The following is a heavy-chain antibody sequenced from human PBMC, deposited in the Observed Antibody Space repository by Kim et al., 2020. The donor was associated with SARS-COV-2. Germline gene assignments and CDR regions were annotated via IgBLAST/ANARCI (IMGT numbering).Heavy chain of an antibody. D-gene: IGHD6-13*01. V-gene: IGHV4-59*01. J-gene: IGHJ6*02. Sequence: PSLKSRVTISVDTSKNQFSLKLSAVTAADTAVYYCAREAAAGTGYYGMDVWGQGTTVTVSS. CDR3: AREAAAGTGYYGMDV.